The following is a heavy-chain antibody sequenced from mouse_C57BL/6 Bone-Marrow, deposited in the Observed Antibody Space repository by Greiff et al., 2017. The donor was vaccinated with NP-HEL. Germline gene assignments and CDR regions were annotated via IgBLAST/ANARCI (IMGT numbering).Heavy chain of an antibody. J-gene: IGHJ1*03. CDR2: IDPEDGET. D-gene: IGHD1-1*01. V-gene: IGHV14-2*01. CDR3: ARSPYGSSLYWYFDV. Sequence: EVKVEESGAELVKPGASVKLSCTASGFNIKDYYMHWVKQRTEQGLEWIGRIDPEDGETKYAPKFQGKATITADTSSNTAYLQLSSLTSEDTAVYYCARSPYGSSLYWYFDVWGTGTTVTVSS. CDR1: GFNIKDYY.